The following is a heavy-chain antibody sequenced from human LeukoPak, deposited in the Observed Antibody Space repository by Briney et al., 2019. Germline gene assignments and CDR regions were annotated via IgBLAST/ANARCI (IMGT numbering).Heavy chain of an antibody. CDR1: GGSISSSSYY. V-gene: IGHV4-39*01. Sequence: PSETLSLTCTVSGGSISSSSYYWGWIRQPPGKGLEWIGSIYYSGSTYYNPSLKSRVTISVDTSKNQFSLKLSSVTAADTAVYYCARHVSGGEYSSSESCFDYWGQGTLVTVSS. D-gene: IGHD6-6*01. J-gene: IGHJ4*02. CDR2: IYYSGST. CDR3: ARHVSGGEYSSSESCFDY.